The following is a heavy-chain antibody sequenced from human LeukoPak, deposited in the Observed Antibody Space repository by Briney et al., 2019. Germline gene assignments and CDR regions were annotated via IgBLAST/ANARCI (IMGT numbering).Heavy chain of an antibody. J-gene: IGHJ4*02. CDR3: ARKKSIVGAAVDRFDY. V-gene: IGHV4-34*01. Sequence: PSETLSLTCAVYGGSFSGYYWSWIRQPPGKGLEWIGEINHSGSTNYNPSLKSRVTISVDTSKNQFSLKLSSVTAADTAVYYCARKKSIVGAAVDRFDYWGQGTLVTVSS. CDR1: GGSFSGYY. CDR2: INHSGST. D-gene: IGHD1-26*01.